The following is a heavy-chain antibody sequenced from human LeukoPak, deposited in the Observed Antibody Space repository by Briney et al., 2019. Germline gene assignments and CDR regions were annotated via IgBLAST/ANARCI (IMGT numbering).Heavy chain of an antibody. CDR3: ARGYCSGGSCYSYYYYNYMDV. Sequence: SETLSLTCTVSGGSISSSSYYWGWIRQPPGKGLEWIGSIHYSGSTNYNPSLKSRVTISVDTSKDQFSLKLSSVTAADTAVYYCARGYCSGGSCYSYYYYNYMDVWGKGTTVTVSS. J-gene: IGHJ6*03. D-gene: IGHD2-15*01. CDR1: GGSISSSSYY. CDR2: IHYSGST. V-gene: IGHV4-39*07.